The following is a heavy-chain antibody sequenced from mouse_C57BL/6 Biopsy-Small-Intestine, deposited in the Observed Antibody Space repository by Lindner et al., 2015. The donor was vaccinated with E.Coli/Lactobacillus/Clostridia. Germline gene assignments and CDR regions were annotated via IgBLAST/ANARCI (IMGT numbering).Heavy chain of an antibody. V-gene: IGHV1-53*01. Sequence: SVKVSCKASGYTFTGYYMHWVRQAPGQGLEWMGRINPNSGGTNYAQKFQGRVTMTRDTSISTAYMELSRLRSDDTAVYYCARESPPSRGMDVWGQGTTVTVSS. CDR3: ARESPPSRGMDV. CDR1: GYTFTGYY. D-gene: IGHD2-10*02. CDR2: INPNSGGT. J-gene: IGHJ1*01.